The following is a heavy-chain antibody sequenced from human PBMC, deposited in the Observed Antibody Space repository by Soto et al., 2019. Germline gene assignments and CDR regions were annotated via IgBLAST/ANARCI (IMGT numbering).Heavy chain of an antibody. CDR3: ARERGAVLRFLEWLIYYGMDV. Sequence: GGSLRLSCAASGFTFSSYAMHWVRQAPGKGLEWVAVISYDGSNKYYADSVKGRFTISRDNSKNTLYLQMNSLRAEDTAVYYCARERGAVLRFLEWLIYYGMDVWGQGTTVTVSS. CDR2: ISYDGSNK. D-gene: IGHD3-3*01. V-gene: IGHV3-30-3*01. CDR1: GFTFSSYA. J-gene: IGHJ6*02.